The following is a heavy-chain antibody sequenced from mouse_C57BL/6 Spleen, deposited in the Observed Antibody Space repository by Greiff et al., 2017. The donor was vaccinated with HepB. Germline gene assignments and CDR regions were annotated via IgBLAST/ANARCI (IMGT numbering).Heavy chain of an antibody. J-gene: IGHJ2*01. CDR1: GYTFTSYW. D-gene: IGHD2-1*01. CDR3: ARSGVRGY. Sequence: QVQLKQPGTELVKPGASVKLSCTASGYTFTSYWMHWVKRRPGQGLEWIGNITPSNGGTDYNEKFKSKATLTVDKSSSTAYMQLSSLTSEDSAGYYSARSGVRGYWGQGTTLTVSS. CDR2: ITPSNGGT. V-gene: IGHV1-53*01.